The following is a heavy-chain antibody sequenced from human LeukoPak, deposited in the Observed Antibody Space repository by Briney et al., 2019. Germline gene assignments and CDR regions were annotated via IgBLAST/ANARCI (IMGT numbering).Heavy chain of an antibody. J-gene: IGHJ6*02. Sequence: GGSLRLSCAASGFTFSSYVMHWVRQAPGKGLEWAAVIWYDGSNRYYVDSVKGRFTISRDNSKNTLYLQMSSLRAEDTAVYYCARVETTKVRGVGMDVWGQGTTVIVSS. CDR2: IWYDGSNR. V-gene: IGHV3-33*01. D-gene: IGHD3-10*01. CDR3: ARVETTKVRGVGMDV. CDR1: GFTFSSYV.